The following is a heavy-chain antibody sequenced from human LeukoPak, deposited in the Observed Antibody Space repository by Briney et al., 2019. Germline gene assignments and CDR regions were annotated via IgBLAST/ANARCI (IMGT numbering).Heavy chain of an antibody. CDR3: ATALTYFDY. CDR1: GGSISSYY. V-gene: IGHV4-59*04. D-gene: IGHD3-9*01. Sequence: KSSETLSLTCTVSGGSISSYYWSWIRQPPGKGLEWIGYIYYSGSTYYNPSLKSRVTISVDTSKNQFSLKLSSVTAADTAVYYCATALTYFDYWGQGTLVTVSS. J-gene: IGHJ4*02. CDR2: IYYSGST.